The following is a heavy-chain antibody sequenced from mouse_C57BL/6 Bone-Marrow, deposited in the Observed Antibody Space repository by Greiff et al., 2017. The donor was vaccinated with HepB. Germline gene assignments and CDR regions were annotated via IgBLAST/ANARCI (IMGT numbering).Heavy chain of an antibody. V-gene: IGHV1-22*01. D-gene: IGHD2-1*01. CDR2: INPNNGGT. CDR1: GYTFTDYN. CDR3: ARRADGNYDWYFDV. Sequence: EVQLQQSGPELVKPGASVKMSCKASGYTFTDYNMHWVKQSHGKSLEWIGYINPNNGGTSYNQKFKGKATLTVNKSSSTAYMALRSLTSEDSAVYYCARRADGNYDWYFDVWGTGTTVTVSS. J-gene: IGHJ1*03.